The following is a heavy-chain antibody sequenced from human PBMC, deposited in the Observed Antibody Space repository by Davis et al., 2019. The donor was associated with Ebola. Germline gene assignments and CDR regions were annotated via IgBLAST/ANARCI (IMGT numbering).Heavy chain of an antibody. CDR3: AREETRGSIAGWFDP. D-gene: IGHD2-21*01. CDR1: GASISDSNYF. J-gene: IGHJ5*02. Sequence: SETLSLTCTVSGASISDSNYFWAWIRQPPGKGLEWIGSVFYSGTPYYNPFLKSRVTMSVDTSKNQFSGRLSSPTAADTGFYYCAREETRGSIAGWFDPWGQGTLVTVSS. CDR2: VFYSGTP. V-gene: IGHV4-39*02.